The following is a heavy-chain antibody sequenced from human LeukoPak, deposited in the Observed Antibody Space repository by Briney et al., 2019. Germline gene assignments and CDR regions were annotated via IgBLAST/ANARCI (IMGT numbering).Heavy chain of an antibody. J-gene: IGHJ4*02. CDR1: GFTFSSYA. Sequence: PGGSLRLSCAASGFTFSSYAMSWVRQAPGKGLEWVSAISGSGGSTYYADSVKGRFTISRENSKNTLYLQMNSLRAEDTAVYYCAKGARYCSGGSCYYWGQGTLVTVSS. D-gene: IGHD2-15*01. V-gene: IGHV3-23*01. CDR3: AKGARYCSGGSCYY. CDR2: ISGSGGST.